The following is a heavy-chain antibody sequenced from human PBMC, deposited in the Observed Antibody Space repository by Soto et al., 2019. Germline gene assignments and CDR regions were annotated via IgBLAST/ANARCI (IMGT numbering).Heavy chain of an antibody. CDR3: ARILDFWSGHGVFDI. CDR2: RYYSGTN. Sequence: QVQLQESGPGLVKPSQTLSLTCTVSSGSVTSVGYYWAWIRQHPGKGLEFIGHRYYSGTNYYNPSLRSRVTISEDTSKNHFSMQLTSVTAADTAVYYCARILDFWSGHGVFDIWGQGTMVTVSS. V-gene: IGHV4-31*03. J-gene: IGHJ3*02. D-gene: IGHD3-3*01. CDR1: SGSVTSVGYY.